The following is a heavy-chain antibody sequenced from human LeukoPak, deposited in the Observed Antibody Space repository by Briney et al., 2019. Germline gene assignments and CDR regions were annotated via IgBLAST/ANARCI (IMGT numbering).Heavy chain of an antibody. CDR3: ARVGSGSYLDY. J-gene: IGHJ4*02. CDR1: GDSISSTNFY. Sequence: SEALSLTCTVSGDSISSTNFYWGWIRQPPGKGLEWIGSIYNTGSTYYNPSLKSRVTISVDRSKNQFSLKLSSVTAADTAVYYCARVGSGSYLDYWGQGTLVTVSS. V-gene: IGHV4-39*07. CDR2: IYNTGST. D-gene: IGHD1-26*01.